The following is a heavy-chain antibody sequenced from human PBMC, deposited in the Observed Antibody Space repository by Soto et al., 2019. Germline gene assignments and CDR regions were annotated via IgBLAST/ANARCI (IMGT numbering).Heavy chain of an antibody. J-gene: IGHJ5*02. Sequence: QVQLVQSGAEVREPGASVKVSCKASGHSLNKYDINWVRQAPGQGLEWMGWVNPNSGETGFAQKFQGRITMTRNTSINTVYMELRSLRSDDTAVYFCSDTGGPWGQCTLVTVSS. CDR2: VNPNSGET. CDR1: GHSLNKYD. CDR3: SDTGGP. V-gene: IGHV1-8*01. D-gene: IGHD2-8*02.